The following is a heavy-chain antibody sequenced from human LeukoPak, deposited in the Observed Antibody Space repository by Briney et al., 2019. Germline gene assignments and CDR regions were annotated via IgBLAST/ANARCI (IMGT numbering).Heavy chain of an antibody. Sequence: ASVKVSCKASGYTFTRYYMHWVRQAPGQGLEWMGIINPSGGSTSYAQKFQGRVTMTRDMSTSTVYMELSSLRSEDTAVYYCARDGPYGSGSYYDAFDIWGQGTMVTVSS. CDR1: GYTFTRYY. J-gene: IGHJ3*02. D-gene: IGHD3-10*01. CDR3: ARDGPYGSGSYYDAFDI. V-gene: IGHV1-46*01. CDR2: INPSGGST.